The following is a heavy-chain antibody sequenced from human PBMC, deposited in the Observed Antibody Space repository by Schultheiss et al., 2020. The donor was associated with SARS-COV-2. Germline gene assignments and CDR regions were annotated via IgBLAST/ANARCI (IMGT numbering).Heavy chain of an antibody. V-gene: IGHV3-11*01. D-gene: IGHD3-3*01. CDR1: GFTFSDYY. CDR3: TRRSDFWSCYPPYYYYGMDV. Sequence: GGSLRLSCAASGFTFSDYYMSWIRQAPGKGLEWVSYISSSGSTIYYADSVKGRFTISRDNAKNSLYLQMNSLRAEDTAVYYCTRRSDFWSCYPPYYYYGMDVWGQGTTVTVSS. CDR2: ISSSGSTI. J-gene: IGHJ6*02.